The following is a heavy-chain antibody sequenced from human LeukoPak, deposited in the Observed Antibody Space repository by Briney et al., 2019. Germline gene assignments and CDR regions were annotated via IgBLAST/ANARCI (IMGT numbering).Heavy chain of an antibody. D-gene: IGHD4-11*01. CDR1: GYSFILYG. V-gene: IGHV1-18*01. Sequence: GASVKVSCKISGYSFILYGISWVRQAPGQGPEWMGWISTSTGDTKYTQKFQGRVTLTTDTSTSTAYMELSSLRSDDTAVYYCARDDNYGIFVNVDYWGQGTLVTVSS. CDR2: ISTSTGDT. J-gene: IGHJ4*02. CDR3: ARDDNYGIFVNVDY.